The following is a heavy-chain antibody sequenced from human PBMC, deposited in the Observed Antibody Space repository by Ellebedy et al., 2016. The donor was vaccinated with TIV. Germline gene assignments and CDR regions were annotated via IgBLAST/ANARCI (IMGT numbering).Heavy chain of an antibody. J-gene: IGHJ4*02. Sequence: MPSETLSLTCTVPGGSLSTYYWSWIRQPPGKRLEWIGYIYYSGSAKYNPSLKSRVSMSVDTSNNLVSLKVTSVTAADTAVYYCAASESADSDYWGPGTLVTVSS. CDR3: AASESADSDY. CDR1: GGSLSTYY. CDR2: IYYSGSA. D-gene: IGHD2-2*01. V-gene: IGHV4-59*01.